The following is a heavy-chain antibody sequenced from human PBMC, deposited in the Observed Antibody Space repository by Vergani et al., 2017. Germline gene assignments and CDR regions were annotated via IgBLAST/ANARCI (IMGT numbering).Heavy chain of an antibody. V-gene: IGHV1-69*12. CDR1: GGTFSSYA. D-gene: IGHD6-19*01. CDR2: IIPIFGTA. J-gene: IGHJ5*02. Sequence: QVHLEQSGTEVKKPGSSVKVSCKASGGTFSSYAISWVRQAPGQGLEWMGGIIPIFGTANYAQKFQGRVTITADESTSTAYMVLSSLRSEDTAVYYCARVGASSGWYENWFDPWSQGTLVTVSS. CDR3: ARVGASSGWYENWFDP.